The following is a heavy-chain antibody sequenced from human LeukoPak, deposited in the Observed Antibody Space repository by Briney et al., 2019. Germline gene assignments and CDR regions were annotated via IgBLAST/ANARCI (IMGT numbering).Heavy chain of an antibody. V-gene: IGHV4-30-2*01. D-gene: IGHD3-9*01. CDR2: IYHSGST. Sequence: KPSQTLSPTCAVSGGSISSGGYSWSWIRQPPGKGLEWIGYIYHSGSTYYNPSLKSRVTISVDRSKNQFSLKLSSVTAADTAVYYCARHLVTTNFDYWGQGTLVTVSS. J-gene: IGHJ4*02. CDR1: GGSISSGGYS. CDR3: ARHLVTTNFDY.